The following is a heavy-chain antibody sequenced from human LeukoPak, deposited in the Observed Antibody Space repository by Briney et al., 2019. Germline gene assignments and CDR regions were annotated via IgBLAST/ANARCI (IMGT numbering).Heavy chain of an antibody. V-gene: IGHV4-30-2*05. Sequence: SETLSLTCTVSGGSISSGGYYWSWIRQPPGKGLEWIGYIYHSGSTYYNPSLKSRVTISVDTSKNQFSLKLSSVTAADTAVYYCARVVADSSGWETLDYWGQGTLVTVSS. J-gene: IGHJ4*02. CDR3: ARVVADSSGWETLDY. CDR1: GGSISSGGYY. CDR2: IYHSGST. D-gene: IGHD6-19*01.